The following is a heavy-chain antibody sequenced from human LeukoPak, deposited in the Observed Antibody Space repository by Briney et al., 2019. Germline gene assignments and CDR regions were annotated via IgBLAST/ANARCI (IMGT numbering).Heavy chain of an antibody. Sequence: SETLSLTCTVSGGSIKNFYWTWIRQPPGKGLEWIGYIYYSGSTSSNPSLKSRVTISVDTSKNQFSLRLKYVTAADMAVYYCARDVPRGTGYMDVWGKGTTVTVSS. D-gene: IGHD3-10*01. J-gene: IGHJ6*03. CDR2: IYYSGST. CDR3: ARDVPRGTGYMDV. V-gene: IGHV4-59*01. CDR1: GGSIKNFY.